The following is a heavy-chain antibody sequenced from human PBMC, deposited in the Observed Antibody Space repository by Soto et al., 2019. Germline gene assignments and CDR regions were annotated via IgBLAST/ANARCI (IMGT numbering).Heavy chain of an antibody. CDR1: GGTFSSYA. CDR2: IIPIFGTA. V-gene: IGHV1-69*13. D-gene: IGHD6-13*01. Sequence: SVKVSCKASGGTFSSYAISWVRQAPGQGLEWMGGIIPIFGTANYAQKFQGRVTITADESTSTAYMELSSLRSEDTAVYYCARNIAAAPYNWFDPWGQGTLVTVSS. CDR3: ARNIAAAPYNWFDP. J-gene: IGHJ5*02.